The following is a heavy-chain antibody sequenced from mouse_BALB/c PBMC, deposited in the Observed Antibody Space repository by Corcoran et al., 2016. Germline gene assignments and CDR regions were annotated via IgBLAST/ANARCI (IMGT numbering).Heavy chain of an antibody. CDR2: INPNNGGT. CDR1: GYTFTDYH. Sequence: EVLLQQSGPELVKPGASVKIPCKASGYTFTDYHMDWVKQSHGKSLEWIGDINPNNGGTIYNQKFKGKATLTVDKSSSTAYMELHILTSEDTAVYFCARRDDYGSSPCDYWGQGTTLTVSS. CDR3: ARRDDYGSSPCDY. V-gene: IGHV1-18*01. D-gene: IGHD1-1*01. J-gene: IGHJ2*01.